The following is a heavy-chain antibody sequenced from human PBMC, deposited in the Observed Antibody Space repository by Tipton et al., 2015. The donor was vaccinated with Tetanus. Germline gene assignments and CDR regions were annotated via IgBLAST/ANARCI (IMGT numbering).Heavy chain of an antibody. Sequence: GSLRLSCAASGFSFSNYAMSWVRQAPGKGLEWVSAISPSSDATFHADSVKGRLIISRDNSKDTLYLQMNNPRAEDTAVYYCATRLRAGAYGSPLEYWGQGSLVTVSS. D-gene: IGHD4-17*01. CDR3: ATRLRAGAYGSPLEY. J-gene: IGHJ4*02. CDR1: GFSFSNYA. V-gene: IGHV3-23*01. CDR2: ISPSSDAT.